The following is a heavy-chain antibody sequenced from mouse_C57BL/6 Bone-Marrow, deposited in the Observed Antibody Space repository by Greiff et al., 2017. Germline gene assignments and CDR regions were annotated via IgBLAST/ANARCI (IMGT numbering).Heavy chain of an antibody. CDR2: INPSSGYT. J-gene: IGHJ2*01. D-gene: IGHD1-1*01. CDR1: GYTFTSYW. CDR3: ASDYYGPG. Sequence: QVQLQQSGAELAKPGASVKLSCKASGYTFTSYWMHWVKQRTGQGLEWIGYINPSSGYTKYNQKFKDTATLTADKSSRTAYMHLSSMTYEDSAVYYCASDYYGPGWGQGTTLTVSS. V-gene: IGHV1-7*01.